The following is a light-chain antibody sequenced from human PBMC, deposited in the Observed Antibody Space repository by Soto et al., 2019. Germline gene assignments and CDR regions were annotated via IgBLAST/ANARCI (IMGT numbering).Light chain of an antibody. CDR1: QSISSW. CDR3: QQCNSYPYT. V-gene: IGKV1-5*01. Sequence: DIQMTQSPSTLSAPVGDRVTITCRASQSISSWLAWYQQKPGKGPKLLIYDASSLESGVPSRFSGSGSGTEFTLTISSLQPDDFATYYCQQCNSYPYTFGQGTRLEIK. CDR2: DAS. J-gene: IGKJ5*01.